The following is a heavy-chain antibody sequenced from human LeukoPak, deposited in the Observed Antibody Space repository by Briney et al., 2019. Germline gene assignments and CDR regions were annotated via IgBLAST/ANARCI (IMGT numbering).Heavy chain of an antibody. CDR3: ARHFLGLAHEYFDS. CDR2: IWYDGSKK. Sequence: GGSLRLSCTPSGFTFNTHGMQWVRQAPGKGLEWVAYIWYDGSKKDYADSVKGRFTISRDSSKSTLYLQMNSLRAEDTAVYYCARHFLGLAHEYFDSWGQGTLVTVSS. CDR1: GFTFNTHG. V-gene: IGHV3-30*02. D-gene: IGHD3-3*01. J-gene: IGHJ4*02.